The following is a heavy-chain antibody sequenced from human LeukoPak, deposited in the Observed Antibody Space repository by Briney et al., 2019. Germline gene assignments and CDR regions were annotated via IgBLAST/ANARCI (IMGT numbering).Heavy chain of an antibody. CDR1: GFTFSSYG. D-gene: IGHD2-21*01. J-gene: IGHJ5*02. Sequence: GGSLRLSCVASGFTFSSYGMHWVRQAPGKGLEWVSAISGSGGSTYYADSVKGRFTISRDNSKNTLYLQMNSLRAEDTAVYYCAKNLYMVLGYNWFAPWGQGTLVTVPS. CDR3: AKNLYMVLGYNWFAP. V-gene: IGHV3-23*01. CDR2: ISGSGGST.